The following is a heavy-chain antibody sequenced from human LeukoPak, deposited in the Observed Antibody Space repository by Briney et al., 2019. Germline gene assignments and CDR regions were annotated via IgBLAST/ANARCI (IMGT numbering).Heavy chain of an antibody. CDR2: ISSSGSTI. V-gene: IGHV3-11*01. CDR1: GFTFSDYY. J-gene: IGHJ5*02. D-gene: IGHD2-2*01. Sequence: GGSLRLSCAASGFTFSDYYMSWIRQAPGKGLEWVSYISSSGSTIYYADSVKGRFTISRDNAKNSLYLQMNSLRAEDTAVYYCARGVVVPAASNWFDPWGQGTLVTVSS. CDR3: ARGVVVPAASNWFDP.